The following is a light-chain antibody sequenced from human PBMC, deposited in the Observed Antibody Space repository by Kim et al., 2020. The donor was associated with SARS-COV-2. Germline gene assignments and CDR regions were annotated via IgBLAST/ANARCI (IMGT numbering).Light chain of an antibody. CDR1: SGDVGAYNS. CDR3: CSYAGGYTFV. CDR2: DVT. J-gene: IGLJ1*01. V-gene: IGLV2-11*01. Sequence: GQSVTISCTGTSGDVGAYNSVSWYQHHPGRAPKLVAYDVTERPSGVPARFFGSRSGNTASLTISGLQAEDEADYYCCSYAGGYTFVFGVGTKVTVL.